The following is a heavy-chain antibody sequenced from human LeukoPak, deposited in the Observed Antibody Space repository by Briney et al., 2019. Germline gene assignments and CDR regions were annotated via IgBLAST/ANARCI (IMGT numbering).Heavy chain of an antibody. V-gene: IGHV3-23*01. J-gene: IGHJ4*02. CDR2: ITGSGDYT. D-gene: IGHD3-22*01. CDR3: AKRSRDSSGYFDY. Sequence: GGSLRLSCAASGFTFSSYAMSWVRQAPGKGLEWVSAITGSGDYTNFADSVKGRLTISRDNSKNTLYLQRKSLRAEDTAVYYCAKRSRDSSGYFDYWGQGSLVTVSS. CDR1: GFTFSSYA.